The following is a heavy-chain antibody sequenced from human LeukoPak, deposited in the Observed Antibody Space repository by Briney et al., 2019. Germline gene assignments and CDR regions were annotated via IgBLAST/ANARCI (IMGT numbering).Heavy chain of an antibody. CDR3: ARRRGLQGYCSNTSCYTGTGTYHYYYMDV. J-gene: IGHJ6*03. V-gene: IGHV1-8*01. D-gene: IGHD2-2*02. CDR1: GYTFTSYD. Sequence: ASVKDSCKASGYTFTSYDINWVRQATGQGLEWMGWMNPNSGNTGYAQKVKGRVTMTRNTSISTAYMELSSLRSEDTAVYYCARRRGLQGYCSNTSCYTGTGTYHYYYMDVWGKGTTVTVSS. CDR2: MNPNSGNT.